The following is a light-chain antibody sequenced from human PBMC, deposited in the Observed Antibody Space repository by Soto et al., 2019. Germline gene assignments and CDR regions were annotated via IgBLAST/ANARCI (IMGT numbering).Light chain of an antibody. J-gene: IGLJ1*01. CDR3: AVWDETMIEV. CDR1: SSNIGSNS. CDR2: SDD. Sequence: QSVLTQPPSASGTPGQTVTISCSGSSSNIGSNSVNWYQQLPGAAPSLLIYSDDQRPSGVPDRFSGSKSGTSASLAISGLQSEDEADYFCAVWDETMIEVFGTGNKVTVL. V-gene: IGLV1-44*01.